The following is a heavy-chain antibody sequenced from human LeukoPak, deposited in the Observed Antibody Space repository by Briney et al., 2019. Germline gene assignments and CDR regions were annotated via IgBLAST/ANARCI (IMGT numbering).Heavy chain of an antibody. CDR2: IYPGDSES. CDR3: ARRGRDGYMGASDM. CDR1: GYSFTNYW. Sequence: GESLKISCKGSGYSFTNYWIGWVRQMPGKGLEWMGIIYPGDSESRYSPSFEGHVTISADKSISTAYLQWSSLKASDTAMYYCARRGRDGYMGASDMWGQGTMVTVSS. J-gene: IGHJ3*02. D-gene: IGHD5-24*01. V-gene: IGHV5-51*01.